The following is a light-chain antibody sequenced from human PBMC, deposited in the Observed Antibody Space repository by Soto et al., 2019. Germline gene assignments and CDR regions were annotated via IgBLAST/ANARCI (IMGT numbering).Light chain of an antibody. V-gene: IGLV1-40*01. J-gene: IGLJ3*02. Sequence: QSVLTQPPSVSGAPGQRVTISCTGSSSNIGTGYDVHWYQQLPGTAPKLLIYGNSNRPSGVPDRFSGSKSGTSASLAITGLQAEDEADYYCAAWDDSLNGRVFGGGTQLPVL. CDR3: AAWDDSLNGRV. CDR2: GNS. CDR1: SSNIGTGYD.